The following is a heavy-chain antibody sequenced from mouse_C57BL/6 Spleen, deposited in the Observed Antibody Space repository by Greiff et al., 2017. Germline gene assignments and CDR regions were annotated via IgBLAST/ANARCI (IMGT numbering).Heavy chain of an antibody. D-gene: IGHD3-1*01. CDR2: INPSTGGT. CDR1: GYSFTGYY. J-gene: IGHJ2*01. CDR3: ARSGGPYYFDY. V-gene: IGHV1-42*01. Sequence: EVKLQESGPELVKPGASVKISCKASGYSFTGYYMNWVKQSPEKSLEWIGEINPSTGGTTYNQKFKAKATLTVDKSSSTAYMQLKSLTSEDSAVYYCARSGGPYYFDYWGQGTTLTVSS.